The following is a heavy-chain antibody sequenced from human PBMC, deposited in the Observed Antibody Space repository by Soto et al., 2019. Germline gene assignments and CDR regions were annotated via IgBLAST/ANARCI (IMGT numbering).Heavy chain of an antibody. CDR2: SNPKSGVT. CDR3: AREWGTYRDY. CDR1: GYSFTDYY. V-gene: IGHV1-2*02. J-gene: IGHJ4*02. D-gene: IGHD3-16*01. Sequence: QVLLVQSGAEVKKPGASVKVSCKASGYSFTDYYLHWVRQAPGQGLEWMGWSNPKSGVTKYAQKFQGRFTMSRDTSINTAYMELNRLRSDDTAVYFCAREWGTYRDYWGQGTLVTVSS.